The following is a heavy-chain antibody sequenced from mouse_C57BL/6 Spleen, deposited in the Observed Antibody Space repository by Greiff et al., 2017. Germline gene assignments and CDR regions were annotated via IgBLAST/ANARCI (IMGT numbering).Heavy chain of an antibody. V-gene: IGHV1-69*01. J-gene: IGHJ4*01. Sequence: QVQLQQPGAELVMPGASVKLSCKASGYTFTSYWMHWVKQRPGQGLEWIGEIDPSDSYTNYNQKFKGKSTLTVDKSSSTAYMQLSSLTSEDSAVYYCASPHYYGGVMDYWGQGTSVTVSS. CDR3: ASPHYYGGVMDY. D-gene: IGHD1-2*01. CDR1: GYTFTSYW. CDR2: IDPSDSYT.